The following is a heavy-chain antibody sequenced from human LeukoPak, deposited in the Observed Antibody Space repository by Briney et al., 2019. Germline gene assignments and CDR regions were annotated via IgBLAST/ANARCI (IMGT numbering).Heavy chain of an antibody. Sequence: GGSLRLSCAASGFTFSNYWMSWVRQAPGRGLGWVANINPDGSAKYYVDSLKGRFTISRDNAKNSLYLQMNSLGAEDTAVYYCARDQGVAGTWEGFDYWGQGTLVTVSS. CDR3: ARDQGVAGTWEGFDY. CDR1: GFTFSNYW. D-gene: IGHD6-19*01. CDR2: INPDGSAK. J-gene: IGHJ4*02. V-gene: IGHV3-7*01.